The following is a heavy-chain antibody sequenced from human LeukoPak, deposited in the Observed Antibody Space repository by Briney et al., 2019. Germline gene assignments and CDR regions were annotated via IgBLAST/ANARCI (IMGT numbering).Heavy chain of an antibody. Sequence: GGSLRLSCAASGFTFSSYAMSWVRQAPGKGLEWVSAISGSGGSTYYADSVKGRFTISRDNSKNTLYLQMNSLRAEDTAIYYCAKSIGNGRVFDYWGQGTLVTVSS. CDR1: GFTFSSYA. CDR3: AKSIGNGRVFDY. D-gene: IGHD4-23*01. V-gene: IGHV3-23*01. J-gene: IGHJ4*02. CDR2: ISGSGGST.